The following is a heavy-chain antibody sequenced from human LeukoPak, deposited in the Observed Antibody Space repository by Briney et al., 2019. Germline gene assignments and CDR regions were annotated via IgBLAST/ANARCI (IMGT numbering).Heavy chain of an antibody. CDR3: ARGGGLDV. D-gene: IGHD3-16*01. V-gene: IGHV3-7*03. J-gene: IGHJ6*02. CDR1: EFTFSSHA. Sequence: PGGSLRLSCVASEFTFSSHAMNWARQAPGKGLEWVASINHNGNVNYYVDSAKGRFTISRDNAKNSLYLQMSNLRAEDTAVYFCARGGGLDVWGQGATVTVSS. CDR2: INHNGNVN.